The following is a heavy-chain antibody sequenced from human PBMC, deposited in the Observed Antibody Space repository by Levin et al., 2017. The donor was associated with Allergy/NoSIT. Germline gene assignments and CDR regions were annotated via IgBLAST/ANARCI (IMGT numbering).Heavy chain of an antibody. CDR1: GGSFSGYY. J-gene: IGHJ6*02. V-gene: IGHV4-34*01. CDR2: INHSGST. D-gene: IGHD6-13*01. Sequence: SETLSLTCAVYGGSFSGYYWSWIRQPPGKGLEWIGEINHSGSTNYNPSLKSRVTISVDTSKNQFSLKLSSVTAADTAVYYCARYRWFLAAAGTLTLNYGMDVWGQGTTVTVSS. CDR3: ARYRWFLAAAGTLTLNYGMDV.